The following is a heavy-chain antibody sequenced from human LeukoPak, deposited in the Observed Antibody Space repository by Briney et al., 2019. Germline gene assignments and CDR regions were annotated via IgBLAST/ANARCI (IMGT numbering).Heavy chain of an antibody. J-gene: IGHJ4*02. Sequence: ASVKVSCKASGGTFSSYAISWVRQAPGQGLEWMGRIIPIFGTANYAQKFQGRVTITTDESTSTAYMELSSLRSEDTAVYYCARDVAVAGLSFDYWRQGTLVTVSS. D-gene: IGHD6-19*01. CDR3: ARDVAVAGLSFDY. CDR2: IIPIFGTA. CDR1: GGTFSSYA. V-gene: IGHV1-69*05.